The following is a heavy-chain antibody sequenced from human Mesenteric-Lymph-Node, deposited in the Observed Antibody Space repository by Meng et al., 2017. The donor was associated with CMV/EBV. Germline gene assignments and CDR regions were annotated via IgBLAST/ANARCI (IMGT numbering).Heavy chain of an antibody. V-gene: IGHV3-15*01. CDR3: TTGAGIAAVGSYGMDV. Sequence: GESLKISCVASGFTFDDYGMAWVRQAPGKRLEWVGRIKTKTDSETTDHAAPVKGRFIISRDDSKNTLYLQMNSLKTEDTAVYYCTTGAGIAAVGSYGMDVWGQGTTVTVSS. J-gene: IGHJ6*02. CDR1: GFTFDDYG. D-gene: IGHD6-13*01. CDR2: IKTKTDSETT.